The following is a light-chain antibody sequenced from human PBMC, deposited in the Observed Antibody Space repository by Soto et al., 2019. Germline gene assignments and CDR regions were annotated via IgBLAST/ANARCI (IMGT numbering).Light chain of an antibody. CDR3: HQYNNWPRT. J-gene: IGKJ5*01. CDR2: GAS. Sequence: EIVLTPSPATLSLSPVERATLSCRASQSVSSYLAWYQQKPGQAPRLLIYGASTRATGIPARFSGSGSGTEFTLTISSLQSEDFAVYFCHQYNNWPRTFGQGTRLEIK. V-gene: IGKV3-15*01. CDR1: QSVSSY.